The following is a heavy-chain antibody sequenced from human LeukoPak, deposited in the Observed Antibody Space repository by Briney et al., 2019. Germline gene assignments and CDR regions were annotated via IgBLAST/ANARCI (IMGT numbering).Heavy chain of an antibody. Sequence: GGSLRLSCAASGFTFSSYWMHWVRQAPGKGLVWVSRINSDGSSTSYADSVKGRFTISRDNAKNTLYLQMNSLRAEDTAVYYCASYGDGYDFDYWGQGTLLTVSS. J-gene: IGHJ4*02. CDR1: GFTFSSYW. CDR2: INSDGSST. D-gene: IGHD5-24*01. CDR3: ASYGDGYDFDY. V-gene: IGHV3-74*01.